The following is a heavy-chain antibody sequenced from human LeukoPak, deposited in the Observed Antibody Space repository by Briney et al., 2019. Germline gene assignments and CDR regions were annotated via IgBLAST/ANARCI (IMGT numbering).Heavy chain of an antibody. CDR1: GVSISTSEW. CDR3: GKTDIYFNPIDY. J-gene: IGHJ4*02. D-gene: IGHD3-9*01. CDR2: IHRDGRT. Sequence: PSETLSLTCAVCGVSISTSEWWIWVRQPPGQGLEWIGEIHRDGRTRYNPSLTSRVTMSMDYSKNQFSLNVRFVTAADTAIYYCGKTDIYFNPIDYWGPGSLVTVSS. V-gene: IGHV4-4*02.